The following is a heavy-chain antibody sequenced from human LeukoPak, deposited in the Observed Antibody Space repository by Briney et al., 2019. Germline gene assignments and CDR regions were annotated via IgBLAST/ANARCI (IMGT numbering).Heavy chain of an antibody. D-gene: IGHD3-3*01. J-gene: IGHJ6*02. CDR2: INAGNGNT. Sequence: ASVKVSCKASGYTFTSYAMHWVRQAPGQRLEWMGWINAGNGNTKYSQKFQGRVTITRDTSASTAYMELRSLRSDDTAVYYCARDYDFWSGYYHDYYYYGMDVWGQGTTVTVSS. V-gene: IGHV1-3*01. CDR3: ARDYDFWSGYYHDYYYYGMDV. CDR1: GYTFTSYA.